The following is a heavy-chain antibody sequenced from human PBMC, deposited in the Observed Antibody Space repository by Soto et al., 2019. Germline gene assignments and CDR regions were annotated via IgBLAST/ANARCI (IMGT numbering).Heavy chain of an antibody. J-gene: IGHJ4*02. CDR3: AKDPSANGYFDY. CDR2: ISYDGSNK. Sequence: LRLSFAASGFTFSSYGMHWVRQAPGKGLEWVAVISYDGSNKYYADSVKGRFTISRDNSKNTLYLQMNSLRAEDTAVYYCAKDPSANGYFDYWGQGTLVTVSS. CDR1: GFTFSSYG. D-gene: IGHD2-8*01. V-gene: IGHV3-30*18.